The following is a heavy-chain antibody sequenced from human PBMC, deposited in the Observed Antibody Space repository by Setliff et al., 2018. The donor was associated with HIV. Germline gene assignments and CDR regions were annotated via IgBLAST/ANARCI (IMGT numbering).Heavy chain of an antibody. V-gene: IGHV4-39*07. CDR3: ARASTRIGYDSSGYPFDY. J-gene: IGHJ4*02. CDR2: IYYSGST. D-gene: IGHD3-22*01. Sequence: SETLSLTCTVSGGSISSSSYYWGWIRQPPGKGLEWIGSIYYSGSTYYNPSLESRVTISVDTSKNQFSLKLSSVTAADTAVYYCARASTRIGYDSSGYPFDYWGQGTLVTVSS. CDR1: GGSISSSSYY.